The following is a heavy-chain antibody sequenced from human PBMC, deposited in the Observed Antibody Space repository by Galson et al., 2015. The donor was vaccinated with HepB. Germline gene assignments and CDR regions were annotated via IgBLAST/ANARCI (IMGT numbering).Heavy chain of an antibody. D-gene: IGHD1-26*01. CDR2: VIPVLGIA. Sequence: SVKVSCKASGGTINSLAISWVRQAPGQGLDWVGRVIPVLGIATYAQRPQGRVTISADITADKSTSTSYMELSSLRSDDTAMYYCASGYSGSYRDYFDSWGQGTLVTVSS. CDR3: ASGYSGSYRDYFDS. V-gene: IGHV1-69*04. J-gene: IGHJ4*02. CDR1: GGTINSLA.